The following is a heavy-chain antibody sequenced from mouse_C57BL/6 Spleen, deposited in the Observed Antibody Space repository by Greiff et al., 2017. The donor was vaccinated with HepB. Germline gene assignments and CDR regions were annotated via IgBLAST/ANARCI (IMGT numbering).Heavy chain of an antibody. CDR2: IYPGSGST. Sequence: QVHVKQPGAELVKPGASVKMSCKASGYTFTSYWITWVKQRPGQGLEWIGDIYPGSGSTNYNEKFKSKATLTVDTSSSTAYMQLSSLTSEDSAVYYCAIRVSNSYYFDYWGQGTTLTVSS. CDR3: AIRVSNSYYFDY. CDR1: GYTFTSYW. V-gene: IGHV1-55*01. J-gene: IGHJ2*01. D-gene: IGHD2-5*01.